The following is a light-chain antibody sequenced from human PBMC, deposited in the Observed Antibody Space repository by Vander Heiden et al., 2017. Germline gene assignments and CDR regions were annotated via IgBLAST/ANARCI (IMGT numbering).Light chain of an antibody. CDR2: KGS. V-gene: IGKV1-5*03. CDR1: QSISSW. J-gene: IGKJ5*01. CDR3: QQYNSYLST. Sequence: DIQMPQPPSTLSASVGDRVTITCRACQSISSWLACYQQKPGKAPKLLIYKGSSLESGVPSRCSGSGSWTEFTLTISSLQPDDFATYYCQQYNSYLSTFGQGTRLEIK.